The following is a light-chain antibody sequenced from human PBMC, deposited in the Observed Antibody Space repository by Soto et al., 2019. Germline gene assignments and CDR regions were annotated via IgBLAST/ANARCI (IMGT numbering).Light chain of an antibody. Sequence: DIQMTQSPSAMSASVGDSITITCRASQGINNHLVWFQQKPGKVPQRLIYAASRLQSGVPSTFSGSGSGTEFTLTISSLQPEDSATYYCLQHNSYPLTFGGGTKLEI. CDR3: LQHNSYPLT. V-gene: IGKV1-17*03. CDR1: QGINNH. J-gene: IGKJ4*01. CDR2: AAS.